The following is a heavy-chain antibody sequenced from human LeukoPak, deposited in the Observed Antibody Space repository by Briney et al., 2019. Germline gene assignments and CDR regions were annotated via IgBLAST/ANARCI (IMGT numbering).Heavy chain of an antibody. J-gene: IGHJ4*02. CDR1: GFTFSSYG. CDR3: AKAAQAYYFDY. Sequence: GGSLRLSCAASGFTFSSYGMHWVRQAPGKGLGWVAVISYDGSNKYYADSVKGRFTISRDNSKNTLYLQMNSLRAEDTAVYYCAKAAQAYYFDYWGQGTLVTVSS. CDR2: ISYDGSNK. V-gene: IGHV3-30*18.